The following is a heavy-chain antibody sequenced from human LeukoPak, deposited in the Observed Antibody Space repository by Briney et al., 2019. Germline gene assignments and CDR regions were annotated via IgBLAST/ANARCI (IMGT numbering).Heavy chain of an antibody. J-gene: IGHJ6*02. D-gene: IGHD3-3*01. CDR2: INPSGGST. CDR3: AREGLLFGVVFYYYYGMDV. Sequence: ASVKVSCKASGYTFTSYYMHWVRQAPGQGLEWMGIINPSGGSTSYAQKFQGRVTMTRDTSTSTVYMELSSLRSEDTAVYYCAREGLLFGVVFYYYYGMDVWGQGTTVTVSS. CDR1: GYTFTSYY. V-gene: IGHV1-46*01.